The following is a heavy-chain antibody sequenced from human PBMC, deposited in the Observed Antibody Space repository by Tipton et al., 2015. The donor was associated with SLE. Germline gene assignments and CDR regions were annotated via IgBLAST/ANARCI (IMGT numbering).Heavy chain of an antibody. V-gene: IGHV4-59*01. CDR1: GVSISSYD. CDR2: IYYSGSA. CDR3: ARDQTAFDL. Sequence: TLSLTCSVSGVSISSYDWTWIRQPPGKGLEWIGHIYYSGSANYNPSLNSRVTISFDTSKNQFSLKLTSVTAADTAVYYCARDQTAFDLWGQGTMVTVSS. J-gene: IGHJ3*01.